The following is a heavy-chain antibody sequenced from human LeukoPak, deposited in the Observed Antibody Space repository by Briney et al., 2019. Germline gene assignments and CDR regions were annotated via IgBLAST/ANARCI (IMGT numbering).Heavy chain of an antibody. J-gene: IGHJ4*02. D-gene: IGHD3-22*01. V-gene: IGHV3-23*01. CDR1: GFTFSSYA. CDR3: AKSHDSSGYYRYLFDY. CDR2: ISGSGGST. Sequence: GGSLRLSCAASGFTFSSYAMSWVRQAPGKGLEWVSAISGSGGSTYYADSVKGRFTISRDNSKNTLYLQMNSLRAEDTAVYYCAKSHDSSGYYRYLFDYWGQGTTVTVSS.